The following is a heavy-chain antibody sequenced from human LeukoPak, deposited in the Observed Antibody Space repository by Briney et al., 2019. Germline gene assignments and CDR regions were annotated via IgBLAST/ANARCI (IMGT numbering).Heavy chain of an antibody. CDR3: ARPVTATDRFYFFDS. D-gene: IGHD2-15*01. Sequence: PGGSLRLSCAASGFTFSSYGMHWVRQAPGKGLEWVAVISYDGSNKYYADSVKGRFTISRDNSENTLYLQMNSLRAEDTAVYYCARPVTATDRFYFFDSWGQGTLVTVSS. CDR1: GFTFSSYG. V-gene: IGHV3-30*03. CDR2: ISYDGSNK. J-gene: IGHJ4*02.